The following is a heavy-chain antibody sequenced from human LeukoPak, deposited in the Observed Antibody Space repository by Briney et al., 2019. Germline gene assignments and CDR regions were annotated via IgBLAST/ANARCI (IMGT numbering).Heavy chain of an antibody. CDR1: GFTVITND. V-gene: IGHV3-53*01. CDR3: ARGVEPLAANTLAY. Sequence: GGSLRLSCAASGFTVITNDMTWVRQAPGKGLQWVSVLYSDGNTKYADSVQGRFTISRDNSKNTLYLEMNSLSPDDTAVYYCARGVEPLAANTLAYWGQGTLVTVSS. J-gene: IGHJ4*02. D-gene: IGHD1-14*01. CDR2: LYSDGNT.